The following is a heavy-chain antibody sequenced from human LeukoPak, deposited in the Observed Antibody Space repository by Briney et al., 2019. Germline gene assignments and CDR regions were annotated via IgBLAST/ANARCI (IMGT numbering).Heavy chain of an antibody. J-gene: IGHJ6*02. V-gene: IGHV4-30-4*01. D-gene: IGHD6-13*01. CDR3: GRDKWVRADNSWLNYGMDV. Sequence: PSQTLSLTCTVSGGSISSDNYYWHWIRQPPGKGLEWIGYIYYSGKTYYSPSLKSRVTISEDTSKNQFSLKMSSVTAADPAVYYCGRDKWVRADNSWLNYGMDVWGRGTTVTVSS. CDR2: IYYSGKT. CDR1: GGSISSDNYY.